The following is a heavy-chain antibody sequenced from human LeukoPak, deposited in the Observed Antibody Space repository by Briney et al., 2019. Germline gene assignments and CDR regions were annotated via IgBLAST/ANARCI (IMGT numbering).Heavy chain of an antibody. CDR3: LASYSTSSGVDH. CDR2: IYTRGTT. D-gene: IGHD6-6*01. V-gene: IGHV4-4*09. CDR1: VDSMSDYY. J-gene: IGHJ4*02. Sequence: SETLSLTCNVSVDSMSDYYWSWIRQPPGGGLEWIGYIYTRGTTNYIPSLRSRVTISVDKSKRQLSLRLNSVTAADTAVYYCLASYSTSSGVDHSGQGTLVTVSS.